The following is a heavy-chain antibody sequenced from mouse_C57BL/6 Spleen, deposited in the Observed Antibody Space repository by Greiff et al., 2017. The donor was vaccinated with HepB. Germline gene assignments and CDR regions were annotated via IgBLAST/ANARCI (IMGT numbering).Heavy chain of an antibody. V-gene: IGHV3-6*01. D-gene: IGHD1-1*01. CDR2: ISYDGSN. CDR3: ARVGYYGSPYAMDY. Sequence: EVQLVESGPGLVKPSQSLSLTCSVTGYSITSGYYWNWIRQFPGNKLEWMGYISYDGSNNYNPSLKNRISITRDTSKNQFFLKLNSVTTEDTATYYCARVGYYGSPYAMDYWGQGTSVTVSS. J-gene: IGHJ4*01. CDR1: GYSITSGYY.